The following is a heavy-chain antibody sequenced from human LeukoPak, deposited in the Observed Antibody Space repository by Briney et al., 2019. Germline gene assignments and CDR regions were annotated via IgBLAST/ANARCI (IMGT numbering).Heavy chain of an antibody. V-gene: IGHV4-39*07. Sequence: SETLSLTCTVSGVSISSSSYYWGWIRQPPGKGLEWIGSIYYSGSTYYNPSLKSRVTISVDTSKNQFSLKLSSVTAADTAVYYCARTGITIFGVVIYYFDYWGQGTLVTVSS. CDR2: IYYSGST. CDR1: GVSISSSSYY. J-gene: IGHJ4*02. D-gene: IGHD3-3*01. CDR3: ARTGITIFGVVIYYFDY.